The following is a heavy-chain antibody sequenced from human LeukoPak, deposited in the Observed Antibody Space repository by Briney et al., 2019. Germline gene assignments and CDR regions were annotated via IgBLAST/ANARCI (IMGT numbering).Heavy chain of an antibody. CDR1: GFSVSSNY. CDR3: ARDSNSFPNYFDF. CDR2: IYSAGDT. Sequence: GGSLTLSCAASGFSVSSNYMSWVRQAPGGGLEWVSLIYSAGDTFYSDSVKGRFTISRDSSKNTLYLQMNSLRTEDTAIYYCARDSNSFPNYFDFWGQGTLVTVSS. V-gene: IGHV3-53*01. J-gene: IGHJ4*02. D-gene: IGHD2-21*01.